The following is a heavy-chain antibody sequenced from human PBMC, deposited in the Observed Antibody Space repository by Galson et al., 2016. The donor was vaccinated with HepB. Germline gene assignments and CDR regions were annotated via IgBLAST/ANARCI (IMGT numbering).Heavy chain of an antibody. J-gene: IGHJ4*02. CDR1: GFVFSKFA. D-gene: IGHD6-19*01. CDR2: ISGDGAST. CDR3: AKDPYYSSGWGAFES. Sequence: SLRLSCAASGFVFSKFAMRWVRQAPGKGLEWVSTISGDGASTYYADSVKGRFSISRDNSRTTLDLQMHSLRGEDTALYYCAKDPYYSSGWGAFESWGQGTLVTVSS. V-gene: IGHV3-23*01.